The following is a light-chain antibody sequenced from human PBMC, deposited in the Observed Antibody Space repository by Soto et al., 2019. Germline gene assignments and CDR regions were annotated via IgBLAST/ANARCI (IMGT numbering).Light chain of an antibody. CDR1: RSNIEKNH. V-gene: IGLV1-51*01. J-gene: IGLJ3*02. CDR2: DND. CDR3: GTWDSSLSVWV. Sequence: QSVLTQPPSVSAAPGQRVTISCSGSRSNIEKNHVSWYQQIPGTAPKVVMYDNDQRPSGMPDRFSGFTFDTSATLAITGLQTGDEADDHCGTWDSSLSVWVFGAGTQLTVL.